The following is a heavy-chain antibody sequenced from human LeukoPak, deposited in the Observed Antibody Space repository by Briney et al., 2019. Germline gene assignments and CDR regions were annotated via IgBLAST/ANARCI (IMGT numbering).Heavy chain of an antibody. CDR3: AKVGGSGSSLDY. J-gene: IGHJ4*02. V-gene: IGHV3-30*18. CDR2: ISYDGSNK. Sequence: GGSLRLSCAASGFTFSSYGMHWVRQAPGKGLEWVAVISYDGSNKCYADSVKGRFTISRDNSKNTLYLQMNSLRAEDTAVYYCAKVGGSGSSLDYWGQGTLVTVSS. D-gene: IGHD3-10*01. CDR1: GFTFSSYG.